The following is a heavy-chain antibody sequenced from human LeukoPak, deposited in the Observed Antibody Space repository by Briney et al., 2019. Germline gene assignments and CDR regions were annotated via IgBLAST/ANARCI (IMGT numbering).Heavy chain of an antibody. D-gene: IGHD6-13*01. Sequence: SETLSLTCTVSGGSMSNYYWSWIRQPPGKGLEWIGFIYYSGNTNYNPSLKSRVTISVDTSRNQFSLHLSSVTAADTAVYYCARSAFLVTAPGLYYFDYWGQGTLVAVSS. CDR3: ARSAFLVTAPGLYYFDY. V-gene: IGHV4-59*12. J-gene: IGHJ4*02. CDR2: IYYSGNT. CDR1: GGSMSNYY.